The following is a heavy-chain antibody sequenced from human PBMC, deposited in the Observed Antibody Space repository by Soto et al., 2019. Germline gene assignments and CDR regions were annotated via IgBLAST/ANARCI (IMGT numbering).Heavy chain of an antibody. J-gene: IGHJ4*02. CDR2: ISGSGGST. CDR3: AKIEYSSSSSYYFDY. Sequence: PWRTLRLSSAASGFPFSSYSMSWVRRAPGKGLEWGSAISGSGGSTYYADSVKGRFTISRDNSKNTLYLQMNSLRAEDTAVYYCAKIEYSSSSSYYFDYWGQGTLVTVSS. D-gene: IGHD6-6*01. V-gene: IGHV3-23*01. CDR1: GFPFSSYS.